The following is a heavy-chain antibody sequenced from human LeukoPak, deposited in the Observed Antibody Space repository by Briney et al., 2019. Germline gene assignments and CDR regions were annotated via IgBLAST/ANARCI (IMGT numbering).Heavy chain of an antibody. Sequence: SGKVSCKSSGGTFTSYAISWVRQARGQGLEWMGRIIPIFGTAKYTQKFQGRVTFTTDESTRTAYKELSSLKSEDKAVYYCARDGTAVVVVAATHRAFDIWGQGTMVTVSS. J-gene: IGHJ3*02. V-gene: IGHV1-69*05. CDR2: IIPIFGTA. CDR3: ARDGTAVVVVAATHRAFDI. D-gene: IGHD2-15*01. CDR1: GGTFTSYA.